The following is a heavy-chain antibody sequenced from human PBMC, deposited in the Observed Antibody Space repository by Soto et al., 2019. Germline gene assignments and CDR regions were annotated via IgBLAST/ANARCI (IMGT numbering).Heavy chain of an antibody. Sequence: QVQLQESGPGLVKPSETLSLTCTVSGGSISSYYWSWIRQHPGKGLEWMGYIYYSGSTNYNTSLKRRVTISVDTSKNQFSLKLSSVTAAATAVYYCASGPYYYGSGTYLGVYYYYYGMDVWGQGTTVTVSS. CDR1: GGSISSYY. CDR3: ASGPYYYGSGTYLGVYYYYYGMDV. CDR2: IYYSGST. V-gene: IGHV4-59*01. J-gene: IGHJ6*02. D-gene: IGHD3-10*01.